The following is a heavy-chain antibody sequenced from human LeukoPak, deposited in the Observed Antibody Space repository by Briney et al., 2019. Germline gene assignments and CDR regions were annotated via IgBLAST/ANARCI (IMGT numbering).Heavy chain of an antibody. CDR1: GFVFSSYS. D-gene: IGHD3-22*01. J-gene: IGHJ4*02. V-gene: IGHV3-21*01. CDR3: VSLRRNSDSSGFYYYDN. Sequence: GGSLRLSCAASGFVFSSYSFNWVRQAPGKGLEWVASVNTVSSYIYYADSVRGRFTISRDNAKNSVLLQMNSLRAEDMAMYYCVSLRRNSDSSGFYYYDNWGQGTLVTVSS. CDR2: VNTVSSYI.